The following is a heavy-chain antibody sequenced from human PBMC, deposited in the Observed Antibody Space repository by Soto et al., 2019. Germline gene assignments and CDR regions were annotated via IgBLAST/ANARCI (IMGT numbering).Heavy chain of an antibody. D-gene: IGHD6-19*01. CDR1: GASISTDKW. CDR3: ARSFGWYAIDQ. V-gene: IGHV4-4*02. Sequence: SEPLSHTYNVSGASISTDKWWSWVRQPPGKGLEWIGEIHHSGSTNNNPSLKSRVTMSVDKSKNQFSLMLSSVTAADTAVYYCARSFGWYAIDQWGQG. J-gene: IGHJ1*01. CDR2: IHHSGST.